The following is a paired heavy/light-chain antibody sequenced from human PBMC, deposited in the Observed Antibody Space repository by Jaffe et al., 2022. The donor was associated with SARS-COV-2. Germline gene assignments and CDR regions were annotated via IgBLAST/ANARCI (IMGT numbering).Heavy chain of an antibody. D-gene: IGHD2-2*01. Sequence: EVQLVESGGGLVQPGGSLRLSCAASGFTFSSYAMNWVRQAPGKGLEWVSAISGSGDSTYYADSVKGRFTISRDNSRNTLYLQMHSLRAEDTAVYYCAKTTSSCTSTSCYFGFWGQGTLVTVSS. J-gene: IGHJ4*02. V-gene: IGHV3-23*04. CDR2: ISGSGDST. CDR1: GFTFSSYA. CDR3: AKTTSSCTSTSCYFGF.
Light chain of an antibody. CDR1: QSVRSSY. V-gene: IGKV3-20*01. Sequence: EIVLTQSPGTLSLSPGERATLSCRASQSVRSSYLAWYQQKPGQAPRLLIYGASSRATGIPDRFSGSGSGTDFTLTISRLESEDFAVYYCQQYGSSRTFGQGTKVEIK. CDR3: QQYGSSRT. CDR2: GAS. J-gene: IGKJ1*01.